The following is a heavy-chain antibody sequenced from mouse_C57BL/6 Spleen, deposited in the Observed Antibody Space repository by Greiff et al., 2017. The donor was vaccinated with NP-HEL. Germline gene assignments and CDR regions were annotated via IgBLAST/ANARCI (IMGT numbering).Heavy chain of an antibody. CDR2: IHPNSGST. Sequence: VQLQQPGAELVKPGASVKLSCKASGYTFTSYWMHWVKQRPGQGLEWIGMIHPNSGSTNYNEKFKSKATLTVDKSSSTAYMQLSSLTSEDSAVYYCASDDYDVAWFAYWGQGTLVTVSA. CDR3: ASDDYDVAWFAY. CDR1: GYTFTSYW. D-gene: IGHD2-4*01. J-gene: IGHJ3*01. V-gene: IGHV1-64*01.